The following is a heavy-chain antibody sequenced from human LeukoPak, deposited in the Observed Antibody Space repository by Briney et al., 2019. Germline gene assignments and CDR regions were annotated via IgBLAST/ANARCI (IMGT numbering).Heavy chain of an antibody. V-gene: IGHV1-69*06. Sequence: ASVEVSCKASGGTFSSYAISWVRQAPGQGLEWMGGIIPIFGTANYAQKFQGRVTITADKSTSTAYMELSSLRSEDTAVYYCARGGRSGSSLNWFDPWGQGTLVTVSS. J-gene: IGHJ5*02. CDR2: IIPIFGTA. CDR1: GGTFSSYA. D-gene: IGHD1-26*01. CDR3: ARGGRSGSSLNWFDP.